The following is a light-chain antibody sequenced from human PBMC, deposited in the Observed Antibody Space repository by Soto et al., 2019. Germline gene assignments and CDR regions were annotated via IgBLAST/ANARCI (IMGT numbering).Light chain of an antibody. CDR1: SSNIGAGYD. CDR3: QSYDSGLSYV. V-gene: IGLV1-40*01. CDR2: GNS. Sequence: QSVLTQPPSVSGAPGQRVTISCTGSSSNIGAGYDVHWYQQLPGTAPKLLIYGNSNRPSGVPDRFSGSKSGTSASLAITGLQAEDEADYSCQSYDSGLSYVFGTGTQLTVL. J-gene: IGLJ1*01.